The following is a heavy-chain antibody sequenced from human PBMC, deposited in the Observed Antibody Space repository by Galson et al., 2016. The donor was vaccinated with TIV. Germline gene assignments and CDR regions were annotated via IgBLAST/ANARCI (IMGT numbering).Heavy chain of an antibody. J-gene: IGHJ4*02. CDR3: SSASHLVPTVHHY. CDR1: GGTFNSYD. CDR2: INPAVGLT. D-gene: IGHD5-12*01. V-gene: IGHV1-69*04. Sequence: SVKVSCKAFGGTFNSYDISWLRQIPGEGFEWMGRINPAVGLTKYAQRFQGRFTITAAYMELSSLRSEDTAVYYCSSASHLVPTVHHYWGQGTLVTVSS.